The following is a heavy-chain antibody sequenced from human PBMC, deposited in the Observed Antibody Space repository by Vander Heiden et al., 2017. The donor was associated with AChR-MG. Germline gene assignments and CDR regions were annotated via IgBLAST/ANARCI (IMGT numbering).Heavy chain of an antibody. J-gene: IGHJ5*02. D-gene: IGHD3-3*01. CDR1: GFTFDDYA. CDR3: AKDKKYDFWSGYGWFDP. V-gene: IGHV3-9*01. CDR2: ISWNSGSI. Sequence: EVQLVESGGGLVQPGRSLRLSCAASGFTFDDYAMHWVRQAPGKGLEWVSGISWNSGSIGYADSVKGRFTISRDNAKNSLYLQMNSLRAEDTALYYCAKDKKYDFWSGYGWFDPWGQGTLVTVSS.